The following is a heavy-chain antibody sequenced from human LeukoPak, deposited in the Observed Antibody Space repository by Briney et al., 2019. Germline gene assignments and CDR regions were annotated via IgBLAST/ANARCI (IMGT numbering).Heavy chain of an antibody. J-gene: IGHJ5*02. D-gene: IGHD3-10*01. CDR1: GYTFTSYD. CDR2: MNPNSGNT. Sequence: ASVTVSCKASGYTFTSYDINWVRQATGQGLEWMGWMNPNSGNTGYAQKFQGRVTMTRNTSISTAYMELSSLRSEDTAVYYCARQGITMVRGATPLNWFDPWGQGTLVTVSS. V-gene: IGHV1-8*01. CDR3: ARQGITMVRGATPLNWFDP.